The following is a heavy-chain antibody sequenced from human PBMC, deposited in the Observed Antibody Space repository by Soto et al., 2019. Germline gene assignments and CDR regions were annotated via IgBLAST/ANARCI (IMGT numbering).Heavy chain of an antibody. J-gene: IGHJ4*02. CDR1: GCCSGSCY. Sequence: SATLSRTFTVSGCCSGSCYWSWNRQPPGKGLEWIGYIYYSGSTNYNPSLKSRVTISVDTSKNQFSLKLSSVTAADTAVYYCASTGVAVAGIVVDYWGKG. V-gene: IGHV4-59*01. D-gene: IGHD6-19*01. CDR2: IYYSGST. CDR3: ASTGVAVAGIVVDY.